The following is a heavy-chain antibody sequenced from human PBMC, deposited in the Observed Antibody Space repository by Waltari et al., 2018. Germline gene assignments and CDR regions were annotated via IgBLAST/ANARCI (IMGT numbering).Heavy chain of an antibody. CDR3: AHTEQFAPAGWFGP. CDR1: GFSLSTNGVG. D-gene: IGHD6-19*01. CDR2: IYWNDDK. V-gene: IGHV2-5*01. J-gene: IGHJ5*02. Sequence: QITFKESGPTLVKPTQTLTLTCTCSGFSLSTNGVGVGWLRQPPGKALEWLANIYWNDDKRYSQSLKNRLTITKDTSKNQVVLTMTNVDPVDTATYFCAHTEQFAPAGWFGPWGQGTLVAVSS.